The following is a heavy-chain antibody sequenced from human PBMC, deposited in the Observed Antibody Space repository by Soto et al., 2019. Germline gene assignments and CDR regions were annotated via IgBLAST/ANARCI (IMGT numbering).Heavy chain of an antibody. D-gene: IGHD3-10*01. V-gene: IGHV4-61*01. CDR2: IYYSGST. J-gene: IGHJ6*03. Sequence: PSGTLSLTCTVSGGSVSSGSYYWSWIRQPPRKGLEWIGYIYYSGSTNYNPSLKSRVTISVDTSKNQFSLKLSSVTAADTAVYYCARESPFGDFPYYYYMDVWGKGTTVTVSS. CDR1: GGSVSSGSYY. CDR3: ARESPFGDFPYYYYMDV.